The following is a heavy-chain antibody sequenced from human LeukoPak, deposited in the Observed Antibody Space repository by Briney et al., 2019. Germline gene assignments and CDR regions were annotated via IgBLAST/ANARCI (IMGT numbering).Heavy chain of an antibody. CDR2: ISSSSSYI. D-gene: IGHD5-18*01. V-gene: IGHV3-21*04. J-gene: IGHJ4*02. CDR1: GFTFSSYS. CDR3: AKATQGYIYAPSDY. Sequence: GGSLRLSCAASGFTFSSYSMNWVRQAPGKGLEWVSSISSSSSYIYYADSVKGRFTISRDNAKNSLYLQMNSLRAEDTAVYYCAKATQGYIYAPSDYWGQGTLVTVSS.